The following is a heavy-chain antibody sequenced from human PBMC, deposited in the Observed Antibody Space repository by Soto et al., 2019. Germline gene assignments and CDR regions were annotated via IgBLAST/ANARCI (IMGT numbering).Heavy chain of an antibody. D-gene: IGHD6-13*01. CDR2: INSDGSST. J-gene: IGHJ4*02. V-gene: IGHV3-74*01. CDR3: ASSLAAAAPDY. Sequence: GGSLRLSCAASGFTFSSYWMHWVRQAPGKGLVWVSRINSDGSSTSYADSVKGRFTISRDNAKNTLYLQMNSLRAEDTAVYYCASSLAAAAPDYWGQGTLVTVSS. CDR1: GFTFSSYW.